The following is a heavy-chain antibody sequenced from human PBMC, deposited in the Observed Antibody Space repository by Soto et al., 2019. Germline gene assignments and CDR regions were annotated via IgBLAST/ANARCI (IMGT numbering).Heavy chain of an antibody. D-gene: IGHD6-6*01. J-gene: IGHJ4*02. CDR3: AMHARSIAARPKGKYYFDY. V-gene: IGHV1-69*13. CDR2: IIPMYETP. CDR1: GGTFSNFA. Sequence: GASVKVSCKASGGTFSNFAISWVRQAPGQGLEWMGGIIPMYETPNYAQKFQGRVTITADESTSTAYMELSSLRSEDTAVYYCAMHARSIAARPKGKYYFDYWGQGAMVTVSS.